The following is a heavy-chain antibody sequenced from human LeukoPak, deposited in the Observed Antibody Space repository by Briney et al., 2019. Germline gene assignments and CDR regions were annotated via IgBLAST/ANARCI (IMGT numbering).Heavy chain of an antibody. Sequence: ASVKVSCKASGYTFTGYYMHWVRQAPGQGLEWMGWINPNSGGTNYAQKFQGRVTVTRDTSISTAYMELSRLRSDDTAVYYCARGSYTASHRRVYYFDYWGQGTLVTVSS. V-gene: IGHV1-2*02. CDR3: ARGSYTASHRRVYYFDY. D-gene: IGHD5-18*01. CDR1: GYTFTGYY. CDR2: INPNSGGT. J-gene: IGHJ4*02.